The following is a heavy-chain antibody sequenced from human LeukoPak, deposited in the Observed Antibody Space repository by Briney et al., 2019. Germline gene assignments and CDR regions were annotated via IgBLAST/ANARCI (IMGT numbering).Heavy chain of an antibody. CDR1: GYTFTIYG. Sequence: ASVNVSCTASGYTFTIYGISWVPQAPGQGLEWMGWISAYNGNTNYAQKLQGRVTMTTDTSTSTAYMELRSLRSDDTAVYYCGRVLGVSIAAAGTDFDYWGQGTLVTVSS. V-gene: IGHV1-18*01. CDR2: ISAYNGNT. CDR3: GRVLGVSIAAAGTDFDY. J-gene: IGHJ4*02. D-gene: IGHD6-13*01.